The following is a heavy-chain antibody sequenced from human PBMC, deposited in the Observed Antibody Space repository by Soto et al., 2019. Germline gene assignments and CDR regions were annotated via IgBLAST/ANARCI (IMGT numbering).Heavy chain of an antibody. CDR1: GYTLTELS. CDR2: FDPEDGET. J-gene: IGHJ5*02. CDR3: ATVIRSSSWYGSQENNWFDP. Sequence: GASVKVSCKVSGYTLTELSMHWVRQAPGKGLEWMGGFDPEDGETIYAQKFQGRVTMTEDTSTDTAYMELSSLRSEDTAVYYCATVIRSSSWYGSQENNWFDPWGQGTLVTVSS. V-gene: IGHV1-24*01. D-gene: IGHD6-13*01.